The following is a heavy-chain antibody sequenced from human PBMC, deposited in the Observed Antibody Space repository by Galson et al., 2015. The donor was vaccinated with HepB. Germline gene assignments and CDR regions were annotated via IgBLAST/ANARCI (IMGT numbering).Heavy chain of an antibody. CDR2: ISGSGNII. Sequence: SLRLSCAASGFTFSSYEMNWVRQAPGKGLEWVSYISGSGNIIYYADSVKGRFTISRDNAKNSLYLQLNSLRAEDTAVYYCARVKDSSDWTGRGFAPWGQGTLVTVSS. V-gene: IGHV3-48*03. CDR1: GFTFSSYE. J-gene: IGHJ5*02. D-gene: IGHD6-19*01. CDR3: ARVKDSSDWTGRGFAP.